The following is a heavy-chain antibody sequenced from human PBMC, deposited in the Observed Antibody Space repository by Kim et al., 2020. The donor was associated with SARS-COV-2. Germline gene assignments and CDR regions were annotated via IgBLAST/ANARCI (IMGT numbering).Heavy chain of an antibody. V-gene: IGHV3-48*02. Sequence: GGSLRLSCTVSGFNFNSYSMNWVRQAPGKGLEWVSYISSSSNTVYYAGSVRGRFTISRDNAKNSLFLQMNSLRDEDTAVYYCARCPLSMTMVRGMITTNLFYYYNMEAWGQGTTVTVSS. CDR3: ARCPLSMTMVRGMITTNLFYYYNMEA. J-gene: IGHJ6*02. D-gene: IGHD3-10*01. CDR1: GFNFNSYS. CDR2: ISSSSNTV.